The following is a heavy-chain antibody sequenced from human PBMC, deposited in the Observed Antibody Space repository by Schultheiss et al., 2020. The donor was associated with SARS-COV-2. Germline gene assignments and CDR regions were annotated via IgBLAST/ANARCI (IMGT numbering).Heavy chain of an antibody. Sequence: SQTLSLTCTVSGGSISSGDYYWSWIRQPPGKGLEWIGYIYYSGSTNYNPSLKSRVTISVDTSKNQFSLKLSSVTAADTAVYYCARHWDYCTNGVCYGYYYGMDVWGQGTTVTVSS. CDR2: IYYSGST. CDR3: ARHWDYCTNGVCYGYYYGMDV. J-gene: IGHJ6*02. CDR1: GGSISSGDYY. V-gene: IGHV4-61*08. D-gene: IGHD2-8*01.